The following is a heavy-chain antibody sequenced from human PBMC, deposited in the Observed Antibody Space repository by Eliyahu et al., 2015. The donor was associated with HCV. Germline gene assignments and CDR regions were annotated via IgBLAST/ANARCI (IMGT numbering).Heavy chain of an antibody. CDR1: GYSFTSYW. D-gene: IGHD6-19*01. J-gene: IGHJ3*02. CDR3: ASPGGSSGWYLWAFDI. Sequence: EVQLVQSGAEVKKPGESLKISCXGSGYSFTSYWIGWVXQMPGKGLEWMGIIYPGDSDTRYSPSFQGQVTISADKSISTAYLQWSSLKASDTAMYYCASPGGSSGWYLWAFDIWGQGTMVTVSS. CDR2: IYPGDSDT. V-gene: IGHV5-51*01.